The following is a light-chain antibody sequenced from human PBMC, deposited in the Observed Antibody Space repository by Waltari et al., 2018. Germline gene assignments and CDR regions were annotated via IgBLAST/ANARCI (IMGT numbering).Light chain of an antibody. J-gene: IGLJ2*01. CDR1: SSDVATYNL. CDR2: EDT. CDR3: CSYAGNKIMI. V-gene: IGLV2-23*01. Sequence: QSALTQPASVSGSPGQSITISCTGTSSDVATYNLVSWYQQHPGKAPRLMIYEDTERPSGVSNRFYGSKSGNTASLTISGLQAEDGADYYCCSYAGNKIMIFGGGTKLTVL.